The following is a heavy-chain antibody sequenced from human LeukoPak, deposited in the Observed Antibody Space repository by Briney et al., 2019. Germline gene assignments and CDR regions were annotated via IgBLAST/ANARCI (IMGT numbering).Heavy chain of an antibody. D-gene: IGHD3-3*01. J-gene: IGHJ5*02. CDR3: ARVPRITIFGVVTGDDNWFDP. Sequence: GASVKVSCKASGYTFTGYYMHWVRQAPAQGLEWMGWINPNSGGTNYAQKFQGRVTMSRDTSISTAYMELSRLRSDDTAVYYCARVPRITIFGVVTGDDNWFDPWGQGTLVTVSS. CDR1: GYTFTGYY. CDR2: INPNSGGT. V-gene: IGHV1-2*02.